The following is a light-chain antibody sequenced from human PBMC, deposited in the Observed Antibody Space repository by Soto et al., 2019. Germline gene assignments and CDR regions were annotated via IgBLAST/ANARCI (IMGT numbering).Light chain of an antibody. V-gene: IGKV1-5*03. CDR3: QQYSYYSLT. Sequence: DIQMTQSPSTLSASVGERVTSTCRASQTISSWVAWYQQKPGKAPKLLIYKASSLESGVSSRFSASGSGTEFTLTTSSLQPDDFATYYCQQYSYYSLTFGQGTQVEIK. CDR2: KAS. CDR1: QTISSW. J-gene: IGKJ5*01.